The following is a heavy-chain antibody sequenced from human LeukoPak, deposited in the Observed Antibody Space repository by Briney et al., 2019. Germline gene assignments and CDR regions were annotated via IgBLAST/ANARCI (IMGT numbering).Heavy chain of an antibody. J-gene: IGHJ3*02. V-gene: IGHV3-33*06. D-gene: IGHD3-9*01. CDR2: IWYDGSNK. Sequence: PGGSLRLSCAVSGFTFSNYDVHWVRQAPGKGLEWVAVIWYDGSNKYYADSVKGRFTISRNNSKNTLYLQMNTLRAEDTAVYYCAKWDVYYDILTGYYNAEGDAFDIWGQGTMVTVSS. CDR3: AKWDVYYDILTGYYNAEGDAFDI. CDR1: GFTFSNYD.